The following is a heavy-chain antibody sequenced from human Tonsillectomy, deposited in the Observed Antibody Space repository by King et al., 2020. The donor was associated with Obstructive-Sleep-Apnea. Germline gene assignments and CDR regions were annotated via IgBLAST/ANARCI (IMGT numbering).Heavy chain of an antibody. CDR2: IRYDGSNK. D-gene: IGHD7-27*01. V-gene: IGHV3-30*02. CDR1: GFTFSSYV. Sequence: VQLVESGGGVVQPGGSLRLSCAASGFTFSSYVMHWVRQAPGKGLEWVAFIRYDGSNKYYADSVKGRFTISRDNSKNTLYLQMNSLRAEDTAVYYCAKARSSDTGGPYYYGMDVWGQGTTVTVSS. CDR3: AKARSSDTGGPYYYGMDV. J-gene: IGHJ6*02.